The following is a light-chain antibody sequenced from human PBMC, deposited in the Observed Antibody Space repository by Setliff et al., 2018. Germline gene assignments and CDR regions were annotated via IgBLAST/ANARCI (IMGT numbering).Light chain of an antibody. J-gene: IGLJ1*01. CDR1: SSDVGNYDR. V-gene: IGLV2-18*02. CDR2: EVS. Sequence: QSVLTQPPSVSGSPGQSVTISCTGTSSDVGNYDRVSWYQQAPGTAPKLMIYEVSSRPSGVPDRFSGSKSGNTASLTISGLQADDEADYYCSSYTSRSTYIFGTGTKVPS. CDR3: SSYTSRSTYI.